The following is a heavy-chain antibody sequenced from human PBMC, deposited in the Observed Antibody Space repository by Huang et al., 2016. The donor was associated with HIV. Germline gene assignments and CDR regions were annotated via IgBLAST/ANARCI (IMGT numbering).Heavy chain of an antibody. V-gene: IGHV1-18*01. CDR1: GYTFTKYA. CDR2: TRSYNCKT. J-gene: IGHJ1*01. CDR3: ARERYYYDRSGYYTPVEYFHH. Sequence: QVQLVQSGAEVKKPGASVKVSCKASGYTFTKYAITGVRQAPGQRLEWRGWTRSYNCKTNYAQKVQGRVTMTKDTSTSTAYMELRSLISDDTAVYYCARERYYYDRSGYYTPVEYFHHWGQGTLVTVSS. D-gene: IGHD3-22*01.